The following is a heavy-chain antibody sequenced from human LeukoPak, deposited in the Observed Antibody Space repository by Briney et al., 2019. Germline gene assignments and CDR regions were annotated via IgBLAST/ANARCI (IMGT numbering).Heavy chain of an antibody. V-gene: IGHV3-23*01. CDR2: ISGSGGST. J-gene: IGHJ4*02. Sequence: GGSLRLSCAASGFTFSSFAMNWVRQAPGKGLEWVSAISGSGGSTYYADSVKGRFTISRDISKNTLYLQMNSLRAEDTAVYYCARGITSVAYWGQGTLVTVSS. CDR1: GFTFSSFA. D-gene: IGHD3-10*01. CDR3: ARGITSVAY.